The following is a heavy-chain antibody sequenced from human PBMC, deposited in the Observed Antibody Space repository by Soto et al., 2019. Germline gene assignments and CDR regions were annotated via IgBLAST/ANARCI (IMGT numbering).Heavy chain of an antibody. CDR1: GGSIRNYY. Sequence: XETLSLTCSVAGGSIRNYYWNWIRQPPGRGLEWIGYVYHSGSTNYNPSLKSRVSMSVDVSRNHFSLTLHSVTAADTAVYFCTSSYSTSSSPDYWGQGSLVTVS. CDR2: VYHSGST. D-gene: IGHD6-6*01. V-gene: IGHV4-59*01. J-gene: IGHJ4*02. CDR3: TSSYSTSSSPDY.